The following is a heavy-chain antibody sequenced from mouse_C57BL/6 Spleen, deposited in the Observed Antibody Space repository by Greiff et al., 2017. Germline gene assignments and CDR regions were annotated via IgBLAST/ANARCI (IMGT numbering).Heavy chain of an antibody. CDR2: IHPNSGST. V-gene: IGHV1-64*01. CDR3: AREIATDAMDY. J-gene: IGHJ4*01. Sequence: QVQLQQPGAELVKPGASVKLSCKASGYTFTSYWMPWVKQRPGQGLEWIGMIHPNSGSTNYNEKFKSKATLTVDKSSSTAYMQLSSLTSEDSAVYYCAREIATDAMDYWGQGTQVTVSS. CDR1: GYTFTSYW. D-gene: IGHD1-1*01.